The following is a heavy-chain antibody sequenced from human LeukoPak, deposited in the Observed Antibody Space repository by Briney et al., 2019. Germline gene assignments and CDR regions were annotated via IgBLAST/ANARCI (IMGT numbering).Heavy chain of an antibody. J-gene: IGHJ6*02. V-gene: IGHV1-2*02. CDR2: INPNSGGT. Sequence: ASVKVSCKASGYTFTGYYMHWVRQAPGQGLEWMGWINPNSGGTNYAQKFQGRVTMTRDTSISTAYMELSRLRSDDTAVYYCARDRIAYSGSYGSYYYYYGMDVWGQGTTVTVSS. CDR1: GYTFTGYY. CDR3: ARDRIAYSGSYGSYYYYYGMDV. D-gene: IGHD1-26*01.